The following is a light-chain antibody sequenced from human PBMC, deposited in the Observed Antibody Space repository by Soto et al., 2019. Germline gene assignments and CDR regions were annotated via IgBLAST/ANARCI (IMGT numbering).Light chain of an antibody. J-gene: IGKJ4*01. CDR2: DAS. Sequence: EIVMTQSPATLSVSPGERATLSCRASQSVSSNLAWYQQKPGQAPRLLIYDASTRATGIPARFSGSGSGTEFTLTISSLQSEDFAVYYCQPYNNWPSLTFGGGTKVEIK. V-gene: IGKV3-15*01. CDR1: QSVSSN. CDR3: QPYNNWPSLT.